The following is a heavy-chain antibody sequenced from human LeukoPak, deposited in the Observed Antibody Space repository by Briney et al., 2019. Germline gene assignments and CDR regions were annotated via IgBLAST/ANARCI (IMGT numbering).Heavy chain of an antibody. CDR1: GGSFSGYY. CDR3: ARVDPIAASPNWFDP. V-gene: IGHV4-34*01. J-gene: IGHJ5*02. Sequence: SETLSLTCAVYGGSFSGYYWSWIRQPPGKGLEWIGEINRSGSTNYNPSLKSRVTISVDTSKSQFSLKLSSVTAADTAVYYCARVDPIAASPNWFDPWGQGTLVTVSS. CDR2: INRSGST. D-gene: IGHD6-13*01.